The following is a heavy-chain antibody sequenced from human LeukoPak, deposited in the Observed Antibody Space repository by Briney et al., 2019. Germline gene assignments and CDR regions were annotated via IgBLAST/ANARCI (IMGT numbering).Heavy chain of an antibody. D-gene: IGHD3-10*01. CDR3: ARDRVTMVRGAWYFDL. CDR2: IYTSGST. V-gene: IGHV4-4*07. CDR1: GGSISSYY. Sequence: SETLSLTCTVSGGSISSYYWSWIRQPAGKGLEWIGRIYTSGSTNYKPSLKSRVTMSVDTSKNQFSLKLSSVTAADTAVYYCARDRVTMVRGAWYFDLWGRGTLVTVSS. J-gene: IGHJ2*01.